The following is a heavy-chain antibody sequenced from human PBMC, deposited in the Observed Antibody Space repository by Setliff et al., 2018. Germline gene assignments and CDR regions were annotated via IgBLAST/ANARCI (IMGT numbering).Heavy chain of an antibody. CDR2: IKQDGSEN. Sequence: GGSLRLSCAASGFSFTHFWMAGVRQLTGKGLEWVANIKQDGSENHYVDSVKGRVTISRDTARNSLYLQMNSLRVEDTAVYYCARGPGFGELLNPNYFDYWGQGTLVTVSS. CDR1: GFSFTHFW. D-gene: IGHD3-10*01. V-gene: IGHV3-7*01. CDR3: ARGPGFGELLNPNYFDY. J-gene: IGHJ4*02.